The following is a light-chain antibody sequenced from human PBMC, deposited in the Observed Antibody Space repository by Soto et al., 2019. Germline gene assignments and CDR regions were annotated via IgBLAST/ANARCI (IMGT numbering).Light chain of an antibody. CDR2: LGS. J-gene: IGKJ2*01. CDR3: MQALQTHLYT. CDR1: QSLLHSKGYNY. V-gene: IGKV2-28*01. Sequence: DIVMTQSPLSLPVTPGEPASISCRSSQSLLHSKGYNYLDWYLQKPGQSPQLLIYLGSNRASGVPDRFSGSGSGTDFTLKTSRVEAEDVGVYYCMQALQTHLYTFGQGTKLEIK.